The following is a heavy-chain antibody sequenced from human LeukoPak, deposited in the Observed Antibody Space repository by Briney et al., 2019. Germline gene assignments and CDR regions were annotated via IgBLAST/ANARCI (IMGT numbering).Heavy chain of an antibody. J-gene: IGHJ4*02. Sequence: PSETLSLTCTVSGASISSGDYYWTWIRQPPGKGLEWIGYIYYSGSTYYNPSLKSRLTISVDTSKNQFSLKLSSVTAAGTAVYYCARVLQLGYFDYWGQGTLVTVSS. CDR1: GASISSGDYY. V-gene: IGHV4-30-4*01. CDR3: ARVLQLGYFDY. D-gene: IGHD1-1*01. CDR2: IYYSGST.